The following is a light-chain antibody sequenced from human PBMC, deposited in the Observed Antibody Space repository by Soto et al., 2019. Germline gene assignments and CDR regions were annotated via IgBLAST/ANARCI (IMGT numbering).Light chain of an antibody. CDR3: QQYNSYSPWT. J-gene: IGKJ1*01. CDR2: AAS. Sequence: DIQMTQSPSSLSASVGDSVTITCRASQYISSYLNWYQQKPGQAPKVLIYAASRLQSGVPSRFSGSGSGTEFTLTISSLQPDDFATYYCQQYNSYSPWTVGQGTKVDI. CDR1: QYISSY. V-gene: IGKV1-16*01.